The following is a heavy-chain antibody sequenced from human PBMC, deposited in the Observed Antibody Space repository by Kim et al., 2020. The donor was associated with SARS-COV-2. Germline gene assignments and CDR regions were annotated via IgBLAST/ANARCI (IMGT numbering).Heavy chain of an antibody. CDR3: ASGRSDFWSGYYKGWFDP. J-gene: IGHJ5*02. Sequence: SETLSLTCTVSGGSISSYYWSWIRQPPGKGLEWIGDIYYSGSTNYNPSLKSRVTISVDTSKNQFSLKLSSVTAADTAVYYCASGRSDFWSGYYKGWFDPWGQGTLVTVSS. CDR2: IYYSGST. V-gene: IGHV4-59*01. CDR1: GGSISSYY. D-gene: IGHD3-3*01.